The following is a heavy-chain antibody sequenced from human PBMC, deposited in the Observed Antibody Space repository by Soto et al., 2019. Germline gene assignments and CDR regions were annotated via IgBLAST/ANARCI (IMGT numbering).Heavy chain of an antibody. CDR2: TYHSRTP. CDR3: ARETSGDYVGYFAP. D-gene: IGHD4-17*01. Sequence: QLQLPESGSRLVKSSETLSLTCGVSGDTISTGGYSWVWIRQPPGKALEWVAHTYHSRTPYYSPSITGRVIISVVRAKQQLSLKLSPATAADAAVQYCARETSGDYVGYFAPWGQGPLVT. CDR1: GDTISTGGYS. V-gene: IGHV4-30-2*01. J-gene: IGHJ5*02.